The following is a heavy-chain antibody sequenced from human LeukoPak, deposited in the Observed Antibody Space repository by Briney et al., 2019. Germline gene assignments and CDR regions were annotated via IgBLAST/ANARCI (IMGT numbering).Heavy chain of an antibody. CDR1: GFIFSNNW. D-gene: IGHD1-26*01. CDR3: TRDDFSGSYCD. J-gene: IGHJ4*02. V-gene: IGHV3-7*01. Sequence: GGSLRLSCAASGFIFSNNWMSWVRQAPGNGLEWVANIKGDGSETYYVDSVKGRFTISRDNTRNSLYLQMNSLRADDTATYYCTRDDFSGSYCDWGQGTLVTVSS. CDR2: IKGDGSET.